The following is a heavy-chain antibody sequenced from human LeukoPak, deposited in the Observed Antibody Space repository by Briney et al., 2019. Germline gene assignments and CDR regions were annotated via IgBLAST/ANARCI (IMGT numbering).Heavy chain of an antibody. J-gene: IGHJ4*02. Sequence: PSQTLSLTCAVSGGSISSGGYSWSWIRQPPGKGLEWIGSIYYSGSTYYNPSLKSRVTISVDTSKNQFSLKLSSVTAADTAVYYCARRGIAAAGTSHFDYWGQGTLVTVSS. CDR1: GGSISSGGYS. CDR2: IYYSGST. CDR3: ARRGIAAAGTSHFDY. V-gene: IGHV4-30-2*03. D-gene: IGHD6-13*01.